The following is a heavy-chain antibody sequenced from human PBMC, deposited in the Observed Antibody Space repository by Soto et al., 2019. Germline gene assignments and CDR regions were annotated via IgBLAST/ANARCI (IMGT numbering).Heavy chain of an antibody. CDR2: ISNEAERI. D-gene: IGHD3-22*01. CDR1: GFSFSTNS. CDR3: AKIGIPDYYHSSAYAY. V-gene: IGHV3-23*01. J-gene: IGHJ4*02. Sequence: GGSLRLSCTASGFSFSTNSMAWVRQAPGKGLEWVSSISNEAERIFYADSVKGRFTFSRDNSKNTLYLQMNSLRPEDTAVYYCAKIGIPDYYHSSAYAYWSQGTMVTVSS.